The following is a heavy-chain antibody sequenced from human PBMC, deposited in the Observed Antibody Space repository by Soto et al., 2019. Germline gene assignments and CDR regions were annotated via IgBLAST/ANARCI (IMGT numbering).Heavy chain of an antibody. CDR2: ISGSGGST. CDR3: AKAFSIYCSSTSCYKAFDI. D-gene: IGHD2-2*02. J-gene: IGHJ3*02. Sequence: GGSLRLSCAASGFTFSSYAMSWVRQAPGKGLEWVSAISGSGGSTYYADSVKGRFTISRDNSKNTLYLQMNNLRAEDTALYYCAKAFSIYCSSTSCYKAFDIWGQGTMVTVSS. CDR1: GFTFSSYA. V-gene: IGHV3-23*01.